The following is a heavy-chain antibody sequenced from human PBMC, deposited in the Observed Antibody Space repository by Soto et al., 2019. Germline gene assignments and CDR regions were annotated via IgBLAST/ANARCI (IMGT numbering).Heavy chain of an antibody. D-gene: IGHD6-13*01. CDR1: GGTFSSYT. J-gene: IGHJ6*03. Sequence: QVQLVQSGAEVKKPGSSVTVSCKASGGTFSSYTISWVRQAPGQGLEWMGRIIPILGIANYAQKFQGRVTMTADKSTSTEYMELSSLRYEDTAVYYCARETSSSRQRNYYDSMDVWGKGTTVTVSS. CDR2: IIPILGIA. V-gene: IGHV1-69*08. CDR3: ARETSSSRQRNYYDSMDV.